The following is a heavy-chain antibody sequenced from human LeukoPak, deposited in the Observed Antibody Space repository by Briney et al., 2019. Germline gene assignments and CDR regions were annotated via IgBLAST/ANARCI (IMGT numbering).Heavy chain of an antibody. CDR1: GFTFSSYE. V-gene: IGHV3-48*03. D-gene: IGHD3-10*01. J-gene: IGHJ6*04. Sequence: GGSLRLSCAASGFTFSSYEMNWVRQAPGEGLEWVSYISSSSSNIYYALSVKGRFTISRDNAKNSLYLQMNSLRAEDTAVYYCAELGITKTGDVWGKGTMVTISS. CDR3: AELGITKTGDV. CDR2: ISSSSSNI.